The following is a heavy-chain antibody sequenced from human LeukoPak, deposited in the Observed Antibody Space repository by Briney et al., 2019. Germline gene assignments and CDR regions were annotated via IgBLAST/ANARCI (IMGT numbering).Heavy chain of an antibody. CDR1: GFTFSDYA. CDR3: AKGATSGSYYPRYFDY. Sequence: QPGGSLRLSCAASGFTFSDYAVSWVRQAPGKGLEWVSAISGSGGSTYYADSVKGRFTISRDNSKNTAYLQMNSLRAEDTAVYSCAKGATSGSYYPRYFDYWGQGTLVTVSS. V-gene: IGHV3-23*01. CDR2: ISGSGGST. D-gene: IGHD1-26*01. J-gene: IGHJ4*02.